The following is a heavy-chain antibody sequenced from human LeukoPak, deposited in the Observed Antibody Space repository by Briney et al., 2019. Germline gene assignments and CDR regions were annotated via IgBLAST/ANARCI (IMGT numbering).Heavy chain of an antibody. CDR3: ARDFGTPLPPGYSGYDDPLAFDI. V-gene: IGHV1-46*01. CDR1: GYTFTSYY. J-gene: IGHJ3*02. D-gene: IGHD5-12*01. CDR2: INPSGGST. Sequence: GASVKVSCKASGYTFTSYYMHWVRQAPGQGLEWMGIINPSGGSTSYAQKFQGRVTMTRDTSISTAYMELSRLRSDDTAVYYCARDFGTPLPPGYSGYDDPLAFDIWGQGTMVTVSS.